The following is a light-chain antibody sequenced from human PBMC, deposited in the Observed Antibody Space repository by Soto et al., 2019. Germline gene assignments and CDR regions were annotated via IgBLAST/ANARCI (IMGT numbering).Light chain of an antibody. CDR2: DAS. Sequence: DIQMTQSPSSRSASVGDRVTMTCQASQAISNYLNWYQQKPGKAPKLLIYDASNLETGVPSRFSGSGSGTDFTFTISSLQPEDIATYYCQQYDNLPPGITFGQGTRLEIK. CDR1: QAISNY. V-gene: IGKV1-33*01. J-gene: IGKJ5*01. CDR3: QQYDNLPPGIT.